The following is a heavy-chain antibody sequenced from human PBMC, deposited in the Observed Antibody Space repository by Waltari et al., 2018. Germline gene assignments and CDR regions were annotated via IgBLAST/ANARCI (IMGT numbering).Heavy chain of an antibody. V-gene: IGHV4-59*11. Sequence: QVQLQESGPGLVKPSETLSLTCTVSGGSISSHYWSWIRQPPGKGLEWIGYIYYSGSTNYNPSLKSRVTRSVDTSKNQFSLKLSSVTAADTAVYYCARDQIGAVAGTLHYYYYGMDVWGQGTTVTVSS. CDR2: IYYSGST. CDR3: ARDQIGAVAGTLHYYYYGMDV. D-gene: IGHD6-19*01. J-gene: IGHJ6*02. CDR1: GGSISSHY.